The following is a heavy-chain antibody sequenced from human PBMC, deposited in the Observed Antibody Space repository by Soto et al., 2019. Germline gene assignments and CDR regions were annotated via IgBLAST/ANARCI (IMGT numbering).Heavy chain of an antibody. CDR1: GYSFITYG. CDR2: ISTYNGNT. Sequence: QVQLVQSGAEVNKRGASVMVSCKRSGYSFITYGMSWVRQAPGQGLEWVGWISTYNGNTKYVESLQGRVTMTTDTTASTAYMELRILRSDDTAVYYCARGPTDYYDKSGDYCSDYWGQGTLVTVSP. CDR3: ARGPTDYYDKSGDYCSDY. J-gene: IGHJ4*02. D-gene: IGHD3-22*01. V-gene: IGHV1-18*01.